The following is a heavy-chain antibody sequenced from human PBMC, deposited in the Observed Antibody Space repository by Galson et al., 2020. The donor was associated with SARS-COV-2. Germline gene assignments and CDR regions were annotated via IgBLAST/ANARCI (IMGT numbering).Heavy chain of an antibody. CDR3: ARSYSSNWYRFFDH. CDR2: INWDGDK. Sequence: SGPTLVKPTQTLTLTCNFSGFSLNTNGVCVSWIRQPPGKALEWLALINWDGDKYYSRSLKTRLTISKDTSKNQVVLTVTNVDPADTATYYCARSYSSNWYRFFDHGGQGTVVTVSS. J-gene: IGHJ4*02. D-gene: IGHD6-13*01. CDR1: GFSLNTNGVC. V-gene: IGHV2-70*01.